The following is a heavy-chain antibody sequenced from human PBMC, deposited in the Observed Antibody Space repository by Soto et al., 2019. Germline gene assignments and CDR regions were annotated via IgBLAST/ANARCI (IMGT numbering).Heavy chain of an antibody. D-gene: IGHD3-3*01. CDR3: ARDLGPVGHDFWGGYPSSDYYYGMDV. V-gene: IGHV4-30-4*01. CDR2: IYYSGST. J-gene: IGHJ6*02. Sequence: SSETLSLTCTVSGGSISSGDYYWSWIRQPPGKGLEWIGYIYYSGSTYYNPSLKSRVTISVDTSKNQFSLKLSSVTAADTAVYYCARDLGPVGHDFWGGYPSSDYYYGMDVWGQGTTVTVSS. CDR1: GGSISSGDYY.